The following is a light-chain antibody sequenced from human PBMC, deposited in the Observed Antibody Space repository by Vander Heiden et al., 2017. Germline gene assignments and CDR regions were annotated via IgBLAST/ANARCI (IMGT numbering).Light chain of an antibody. CDR2: KAS. J-gene: IGKJ1*01. Sequence: DIQMTQSPSTLSASVGERVTITCRASQSISSWLAWYQQKPGKAPKLLIYKASSLESGVPSRFSVSGSGTEFTLTISSLQPDDFATYYCQQYNSYSRTFGQGTKVEIK. CDR3: QQYNSYSRT. V-gene: IGKV1-5*03. CDR1: QSISSW.